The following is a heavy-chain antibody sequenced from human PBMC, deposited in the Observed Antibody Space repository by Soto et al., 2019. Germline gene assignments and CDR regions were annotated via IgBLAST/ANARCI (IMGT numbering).Heavy chain of an antibody. Sequence: SVKVSCDAIRYSFTSLDIHWVRQTAGQGLEWMGWMQPSTGRTGYAQKFQGRVTMTRDTSINTAYMELTTLTSDDTAFYYCARGVSAGVDYSGQGTLVTVSS. V-gene: IGHV1-8*01. CDR2: MQPSTGRT. CDR1: RYSFTSLD. CDR3: ARGVSAGVDY. J-gene: IGHJ4*02. D-gene: IGHD1-26*01.